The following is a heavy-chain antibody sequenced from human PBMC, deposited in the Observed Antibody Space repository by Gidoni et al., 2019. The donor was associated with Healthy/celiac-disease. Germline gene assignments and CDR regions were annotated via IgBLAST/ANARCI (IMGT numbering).Heavy chain of an antibody. V-gene: IGHV1-69*04. D-gene: IGHD2-15*01. CDR2: IIPILGIA. J-gene: IGHJ6*02. CDR3: ARADCSGGSCSPYYYYGMDV. Sequence: PGQGLEWMGRIIPILGIATYAQKFQGRVTITADKSTSTAYMGLSSLRSEDTAVYYCARADCSGGSCSPYYYYGMDVWGQGTTVTVSS.